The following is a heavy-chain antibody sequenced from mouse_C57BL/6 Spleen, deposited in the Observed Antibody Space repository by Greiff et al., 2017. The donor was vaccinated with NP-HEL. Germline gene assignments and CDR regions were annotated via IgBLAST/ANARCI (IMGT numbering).Heavy chain of an antibody. V-gene: IGHV14-4*01. D-gene: IGHD2-5*01. CDR3: TTRSNYVGFDV. CDR1: GFNIKDDY. Sequence: VQLQQSGAELVRPGASVKLSCTASGFNIKDDYMHWVKQRPEKGLAWIGWIDPENGDTDYATITADTSSNTPYLQRSSLTSEDTAFYYCTTRSNYVGFDVWGTGATVTVAS. J-gene: IGHJ1*03. CDR2: IDPENGDT.